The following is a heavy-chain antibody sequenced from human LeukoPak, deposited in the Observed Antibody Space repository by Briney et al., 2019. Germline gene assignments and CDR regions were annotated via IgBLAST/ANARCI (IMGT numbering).Heavy chain of an antibody. CDR2: IYSSGIT. D-gene: IGHD3-16*01. Sequence: PSETLSLTCSVSGGSMFSYYWNWIRQPPGKGLVWIGYIYSSGITNYNPSLRSRGTISVAASRNQFSLRLTSVTAEDTAIYYCARRAYYDSSGFHPTSGYFDLWGRGTLVTVSS. CDR3: ARRAYYDSSGFHPTSGYFDL. CDR1: GGSMFSYY. J-gene: IGHJ2*01. V-gene: IGHV4-4*08.